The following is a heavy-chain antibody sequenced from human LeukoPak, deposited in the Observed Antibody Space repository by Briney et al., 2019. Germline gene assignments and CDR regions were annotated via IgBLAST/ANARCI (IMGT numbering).Heavy chain of an antibody. J-gene: IGHJ4*02. CDR2: IIPIFGTA. V-gene: IGHV1-69*13. Sequence: SVKVSCKASGGTFSSYAISWVRQAPGQGLEWREGIIPIFGTANYAQKFQGRVTITADESTSTAYMELSSLRSEDTAVYYCAISPATYCSSTSCYASTPGYWGQGTLVTVSS. CDR3: AISPATYCSSTSCYASTPGY. CDR1: GGTFSSYA. D-gene: IGHD2-2*01.